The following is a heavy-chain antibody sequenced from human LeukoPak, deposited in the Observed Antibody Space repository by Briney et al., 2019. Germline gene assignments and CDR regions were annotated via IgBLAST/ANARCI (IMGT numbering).Heavy chain of an antibody. CDR2: IHYSGRP. CDR1: GGSISGHY. J-gene: IGHJ6*03. CDR3: ARPQNFLGYSDMDV. D-gene: IGHD2/OR15-2a*01. Sequence: SETLSLTCTVSGGSISGHYWTWIRQPPGKGLEWIGQIHYSGRPDYNPSLKSRVTISVDTSKNQLSLKVTSVTGADTAVYYCARPQNFLGYSDMDVWGKGTSVTVSS. V-gene: IGHV4-59*11.